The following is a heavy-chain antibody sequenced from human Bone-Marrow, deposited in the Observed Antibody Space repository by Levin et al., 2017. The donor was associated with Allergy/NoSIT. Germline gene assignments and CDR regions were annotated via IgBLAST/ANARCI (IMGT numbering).Heavy chain of an antibody. CDR3: AKVRPIFGVIPNDY. Sequence: GGSLRLSCAASGFTFSSYAMSWVRQAPGKGLEWVSAISGSSRSTYFADSVKGRFTISRDNSNNTLYLQMNSLRAEDTAVYFCAKVRPIFGVIPNDYWGQGTLVTDSS. V-gene: IGHV3-23*01. CDR2: ISGSSRST. CDR1: GFTFSSYA. J-gene: IGHJ4*02. D-gene: IGHD3-3*01.